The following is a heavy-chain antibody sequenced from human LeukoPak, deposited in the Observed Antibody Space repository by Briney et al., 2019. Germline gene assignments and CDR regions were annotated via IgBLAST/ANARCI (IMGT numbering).Heavy chain of an antibody. CDR1: GASVTSGGYY. Sequence: SETLSLTCSVSGASVTSGGYYWGWLRQPPGKGPEWIATVYYTGSTYYNPSLKSRVTISIDTSKNQFSLRLTSVTATDTAIFHCARHSGSGSLSRPFDPWGQGTLVTVSS. CDR2: VYYTGST. D-gene: IGHD3-10*01. V-gene: IGHV4-39*01. CDR3: ARHSGSGSLSRPFDP. J-gene: IGHJ5*02.